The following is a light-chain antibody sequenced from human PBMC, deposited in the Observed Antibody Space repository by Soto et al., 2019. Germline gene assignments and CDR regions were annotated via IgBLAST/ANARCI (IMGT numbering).Light chain of an antibody. CDR2: DNS. CDR1: SSNIGAGFD. J-gene: IGLJ2*01. Sequence: QSVLTQPPSVSGAPGQRVTISCTGNSSNIGAGFDVHWYQQLPGTAPKLLIYDNSNRPSGVPDRFSGSKSGTSASLAITGLQAEDVTDYYCQSYDSRLSAVVFGGGTKVTVL. V-gene: IGLV1-40*01. CDR3: QSYDSRLSAVV.